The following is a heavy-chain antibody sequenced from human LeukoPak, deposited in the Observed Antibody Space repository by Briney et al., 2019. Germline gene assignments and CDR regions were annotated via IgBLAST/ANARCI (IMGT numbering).Heavy chain of an antibody. CDR3: ARATIDWIYDY. CDR2: INPNSGDT. V-gene: IGHV1-2*02. Sequence: ASVKVSCKASGYTFTGYYMHWVRQAPGQGLEWMGWINPNSGDTNYAQKFQGRVTMTRDTSISTAYMELTRLRSDDTAVYYCARATIDWIYDYWGQGTLVTVSS. J-gene: IGHJ4*02. D-gene: IGHD1-7*01. CDR1: GYTFTGYY.